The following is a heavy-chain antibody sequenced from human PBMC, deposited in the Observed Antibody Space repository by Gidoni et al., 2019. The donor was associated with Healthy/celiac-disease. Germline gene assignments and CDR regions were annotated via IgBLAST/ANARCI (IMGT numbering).Heavy chain of an antibody. CDR2: ISYDGSNK. CDR1: GFTFSGYG. D-gene: IGHD3-10*01. J-gene: IGHJ4*02. CDR3: AKTWFGEPGDNFDY. Sequence: QVQLVESGGGVAQPGRSLRLSCAASGFTFSGYGMHWVRQAPGKGLEWVAVISYDGSNKYYADSVKGRFTISRDNSKNTLYLQMNSLRAEDTAVYYCAKTWFGEPGDNFDYWGQGTLVTVSS. V-gene: IGHV3-30*18.